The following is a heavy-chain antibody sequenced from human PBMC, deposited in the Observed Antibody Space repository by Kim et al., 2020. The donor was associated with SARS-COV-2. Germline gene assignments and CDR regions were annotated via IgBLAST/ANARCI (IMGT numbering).Heavy chain of an antibody. CDR3: ARDGGYSSSWYPTKYNWFDP. CDR2: ISSSSSYI. Sequence: GGSLRLSCAASGFTFSSYSMNWVRQAPGKGLEWVSSISSSSSYIYYADSVKGRFTISRDNAKNSLYLQMNSLRAEDTAVYYCARDGGYSSSWYPTKYNWFDPWGQGTLVTVSS. J-gene: IGHJ5*02. D-gene: IGHD6-13*01. V-gene: IGHV3-21*01. CDR1: GFTFSSYS.